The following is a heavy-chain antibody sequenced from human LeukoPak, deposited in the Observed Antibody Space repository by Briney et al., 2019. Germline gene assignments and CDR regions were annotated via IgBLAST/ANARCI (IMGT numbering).Heavy chain of an antibody. J-gene: IGHJ4*02. D-gene: IGHD4-17*01. CDR2: ISASGGSA. CDR1: GFTFSDHA. Sequence: GGSLRLSCAASGFTFSDHAMIWVRRAPGKGLEWVSGISASGGSAFYTDSVKGRFIIHRENSANTVYLQMNSLRAEDTAVYYCAKLVIYGDPLDYWGQGTLVTVSS. V-gene: IGHV3-23*01. CDR3: AKLVIYGDPLDY.